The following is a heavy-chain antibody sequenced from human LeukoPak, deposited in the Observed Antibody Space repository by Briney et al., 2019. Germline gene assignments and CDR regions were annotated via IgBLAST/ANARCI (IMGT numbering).Heavy chain of an antibody. CDR1: GFTVSSNY. CDR3: ATAGENCSGGSCYEAY. J-gene: IGHJ4*02. Sequence: PGGSLRLSCAASGFTVSSNYMSWVRQAPGKGLEWVSVIYSGGSTYYADSVKGRFTISRDNSKNTLYLQMKSLRAEDTTVYYCATAGENCSGGSCYEAYWGQGTLVTVSS. D-gene: IGHD2-15*01. CDR2: IYSGGST. V-gene: IGHV3-53*01.